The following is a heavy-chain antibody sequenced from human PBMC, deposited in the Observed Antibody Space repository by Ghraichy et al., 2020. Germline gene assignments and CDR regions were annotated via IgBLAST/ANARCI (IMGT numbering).Heavy chain of an antibody. J-gene: IGHJ4*02. CDR3: ARDQYYDILTGYYNYFDS. V-gene: IGHV3-48*04. CDR2: ISSRSSTI. D-gene: IGHD3-9*01. Sequence: GGSLRLSCAASGFTFSNYDMSWVRQAPGKGLEWVSYISSRSSTIYYADSVKGRFTISRDNAKNSLYLLMNSLRAEDTAVYYCARDQYYDILTGYYNYFDSWCQGTLVTVSS. CDR1: GFTFSNYD.